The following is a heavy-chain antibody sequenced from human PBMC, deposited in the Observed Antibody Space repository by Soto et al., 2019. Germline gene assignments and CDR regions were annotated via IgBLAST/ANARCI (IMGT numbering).Heavy chain of an antibody. D-gene: IGHD3-9*01. V-gene: IGHV1-2*04. J-gene: IGHJ6*02. CDR1: GYTFTGYY. CDR2: INSNSGAT. CDR3: ARGGALLRYFDWLPYYYYYGMDV. Sequence: ASVKVSCKASGYTFTGYYMHWVRQAPGQGLEWMGWINSNSGATNYVQKFQGWVTMTRDTSISTAYMELSSLRSEDTAVYYCARGGALLRYFDWLPYYYYYGMDVWGQGTTVTVSS.